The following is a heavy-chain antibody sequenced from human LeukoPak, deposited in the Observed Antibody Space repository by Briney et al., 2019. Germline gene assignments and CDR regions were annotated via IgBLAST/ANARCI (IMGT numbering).Heavy chain of an antibody. J-gene: IGHJ6*03. CDR2: IYYSGST. CDR1: GGFLSNYY. CDR3: ARGDFWSGYHHYYYMDV. Sequence: SETLSLTCTVSGGFLSNYYWSWIRQPPGKGLEWIGYIYYSGSTNYNPSLKSRVTISVDTSKNQFSLKLSSVTAADTAVYYCARGDFWSGYHHYYYMDVWGKGTTVTVSS. V-gene: IGHV4-59*01. D-gene: IGHD3-3*01.